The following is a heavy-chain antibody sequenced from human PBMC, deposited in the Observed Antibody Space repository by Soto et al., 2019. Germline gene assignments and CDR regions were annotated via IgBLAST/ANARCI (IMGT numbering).Heavy chain of an antibody. Sequence: EASVKVSCKASGATLSSYAISWVRQAPGQGLEWMGGIIPVFGTENYAQKFQGRVTITADESTSTAYMELSGLRSDDTAVYYCATAYGRNTAFPYLFDLWGQGPLVTVSS. V-gene: IGHV1-69*13. J-gene: IGHJ4*02. CDR3: ATAYGRNTAFPYLFDL. D-gene: IGHD3-10*01. CDR1: GATLSSYA. CDR2: IIPVFGTE.